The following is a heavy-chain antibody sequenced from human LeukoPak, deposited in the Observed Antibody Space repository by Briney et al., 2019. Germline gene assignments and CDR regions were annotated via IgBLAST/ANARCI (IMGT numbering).Heavy chain of an antibody. CDR3: ARGGLHGSGTYDAFDI. CDR2: INPNSDT. D-gene: IGHD3-10*01. Sequence: GASVKVSCKASGYTFTDYYLYWVRQAPGQGLEWMGWINPNSDTGYVSKFRGRVTMTRDTPITTAYMEMSSLRSDDTAVYYCARGGLHGSGTYDAFDIWGQGAMVTVSS. J-gene: IGHJ3*02. CDR1: GYTFTDYY. V-gene: IGHV1-2*02.